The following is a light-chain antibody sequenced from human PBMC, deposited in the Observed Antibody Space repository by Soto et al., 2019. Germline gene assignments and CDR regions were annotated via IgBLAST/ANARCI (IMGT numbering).Light chain of an antibody. CDR3: MQALQTPA. V-gene: IGKV2-28*01. Sequence: IVTTQSPLSLPVTPGEPASISCRSSQSLQHSNGYNYLDWYVQKPGQSPQILIYLASNRASGVPERFSGSGSGTDFTLKISRVEAEDVGTYYCMQALQTPAFGQGTKVEIK. J-gene: IGKJ1*01. CDR2: LAS. CDR1: QSLQHSNGYNY.